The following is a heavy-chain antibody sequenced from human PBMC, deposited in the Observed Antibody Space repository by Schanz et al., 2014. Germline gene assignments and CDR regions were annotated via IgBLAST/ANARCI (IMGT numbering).Heavy chain of an antibody. J-gene: IGHJ4*02. Sequence: EVQLLESGGGLVQPGGSLRLSCAASGFTFSSYAMTWVRQAPGKGLEWVSRIKSDGYSTYYADSVKGRFTISRDNSKNSLYLEMNSLRAEDTALYYCARDRRNADLDYWGQGTLVTVSS. CDR3: ARDRRNADLDY. V-gene: IGHV3-23*01. CDR1: GFTFSSYA. D-gene: IGHD1-1*01. CDR2: IKSDGYST.